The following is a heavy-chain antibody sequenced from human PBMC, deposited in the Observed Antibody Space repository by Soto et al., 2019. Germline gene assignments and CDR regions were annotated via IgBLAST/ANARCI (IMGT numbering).Heavy chain of an antibody. J-gene: IGHJ4*02. Sequence: EVQLVESGGGLVQPGGSLRLSCAASGFTFSSYSMNWVRQAPGKGLEWVSYISSSSSTIYYADSVKGRFTISRDNAKNSLYVQMERRRGEGTAVYYCARANYYGSPGDFDYWGQGTLVIVSS. CDR1: GFTFSSYS. CDR2: ISSSSSTI. D-gene: IGHD3-10*01. CDR3: ARANYYGSPGDFDY. V-gene: IGHV3-48*01.